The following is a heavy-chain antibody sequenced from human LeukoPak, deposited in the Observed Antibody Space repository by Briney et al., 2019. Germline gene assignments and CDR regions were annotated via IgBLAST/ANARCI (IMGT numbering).Heavy chain of an antibody. CDR3: AREKTAYYYDSGTYSEGAFDI. D-gene: IGHD3-22*01. J-gene: IGHJ3*02. CDR2: IKQDGREK. CDR1: GFTLSTYW. Sequence: GGSLRLSCAASGFTLSTYWMSWVRQAPGKGLEWVTNIKQDGREKYYVDSVKGRFTISRDNAKNSLYLQMNSLRAEDTAVYYCAREKTAYYYDSGTYSEGAFDIWGQGTMVTVSS. V-gene: IGHV3-7*05.